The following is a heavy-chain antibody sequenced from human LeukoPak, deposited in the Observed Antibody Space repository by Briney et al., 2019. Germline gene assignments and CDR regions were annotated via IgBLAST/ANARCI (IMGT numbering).Heavy chain of an antibody. CDR3: ARDGSLMTTVTTEYYFDY. Sequence: GGSLRLSCAASGFTFSSYSMNWVRQAPGKGLEWVSYISSSSSTIYYADSVKGRFTISRDNAKNSLYLQMNSLRAEDTAVYYCARDGSLMTTVTTEYYFDYWGQGTLVTVSS. CDR1: GFTFSSYS. V-gene: IGHV3-48*04. D-gene: IGHD4-17*01. CDR2: ISSSSSTI. J-gene: IGHJ4*02.